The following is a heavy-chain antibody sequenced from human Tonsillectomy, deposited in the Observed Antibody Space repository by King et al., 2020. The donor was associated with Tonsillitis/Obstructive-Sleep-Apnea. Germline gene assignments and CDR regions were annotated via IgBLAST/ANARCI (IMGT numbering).Heavy chain of an antibody. D-gene: IGHD6-13*01. Sequence: VQLVESGGGVVQPGRSLRLSCAASGFSFSSYSMHWVRQAPGKGLEWMALISYDGSKKFYADSVKGRFTISRDSSKKTVYVQMNSLRAEDTAVYYCARDPSSSYGSTTYYYGMDVWGHGTTVTVSS. J-gene: IGHJ6*02. V-gene: IGHV3-30*04. CDR3: ARDPSSSYGSTTYYYGMDV. CDR2: ISYDGSKK. CDR1: GFSFSSYS.